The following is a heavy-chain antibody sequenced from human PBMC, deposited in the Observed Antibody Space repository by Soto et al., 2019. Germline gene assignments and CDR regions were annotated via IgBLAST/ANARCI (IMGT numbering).Heavy chain of an antibody. CDR1: GGTFSSYA. D-gene: IGHD5-18*01. J-gene: IGHJ4*02. Sequence: QVQRVQSGAEVKKPGSSVKVSCKASGGTFSSYAISWVRQAPGQGLEWMGGIIPIFGTANYAQKFQGRVTITVDESTSTAYMELSSLRSEDTAVYNCARDGYSYGLGYYFDYWGQGTLVTVSS. V-gene: IGHV1-69*01. CDR3: ARDGYSYGLGYYFDY. CDR2: IIPIFGTA.